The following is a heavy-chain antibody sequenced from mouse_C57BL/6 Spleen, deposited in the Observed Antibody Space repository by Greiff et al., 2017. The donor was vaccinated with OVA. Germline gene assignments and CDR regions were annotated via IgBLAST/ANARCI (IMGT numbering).Heavy chain of an antibody. Sequence: VKLMESGPGLVQPSQSLSITCTVSGFSLTSYGVHWVRQPPGKGLEWLGVIWSGGSTDYNAAFISRLSISKDNSKSQVFFKMNSLQADDTAIYYCASHYYGSSYEDYWGQGTSVTVSS. CDR1: GFSLTSYG. D-gene: IGHD1-1*01. V-gene: IGHV2-4*01. CDR2: IWSGGST. CDR3: ASHYYGSSYEDY. J-gene: IGHJ4*01.